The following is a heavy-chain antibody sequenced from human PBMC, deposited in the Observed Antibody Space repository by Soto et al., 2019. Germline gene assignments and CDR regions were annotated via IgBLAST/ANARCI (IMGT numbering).Heavy chain of an antibody. J-gene: IGHJ4*02. CDR3: ARGGGDYGDYLDY. V-gene: IGHV3-74*01. CDR2: INTAGTTT. CDR1: GFSFSTYW. D-gene: IGHD4-17*01. Sequence: ELQLVESGGGLVQPGGSLRLSCVASGFSFSTYWMHWVRQAPGKGLVWVSRINTAGTTTPYADSVTGRFTISRDNAKNTLYLPMNSLRAEDTAVYYCARGGGDYGDYLDYWGQGALVTVSS.